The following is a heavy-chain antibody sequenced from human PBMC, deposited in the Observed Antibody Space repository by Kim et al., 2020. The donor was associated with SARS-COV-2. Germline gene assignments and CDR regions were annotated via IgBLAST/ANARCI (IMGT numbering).Heavy chain of an antibody. Sequence: GGSLRLSCAASGFTFSSYSMNWARQAPGKGLEWISSISSSSSYIYYADSVKGRFTISRDNARASLYLQMNSLRAEDTAVYYCARVLTSGWSYFDYWGQGTLVTVSS. CDR3: ARVLTSGWSYFDY. CDR1: GFTFSSYS. J-gene: IGHJ4*02. D-gene: IGHD6-19*01. CDR2: ISSSSSYI. V-gene: IGHV3-21*04.